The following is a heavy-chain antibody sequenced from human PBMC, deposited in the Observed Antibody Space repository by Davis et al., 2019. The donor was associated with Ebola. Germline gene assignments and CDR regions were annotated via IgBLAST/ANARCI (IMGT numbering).Heavy chain of an antibody. J-gene: IGHJ4*02. CDR3: AGQGYCSSIMCNHAPSGD. V-gene: IGHV3-30*03. Sequence: GGSLRLSCVTSQFTFRSYGMHWVRQAPGKGLEWVAVISHDGSETHYADSVKGRFIVSRENSKSSLYLQMNSLRPEDTAMYYYAGQGYCSSIMCNHAPSGDWGQGTLVTVSS. CDR2: ISHDGSET. CDR1: QFTFRSYG. D-gene: IGHD2-15*01.